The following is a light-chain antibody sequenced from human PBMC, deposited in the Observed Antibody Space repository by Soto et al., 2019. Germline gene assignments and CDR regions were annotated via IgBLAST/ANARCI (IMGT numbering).Light chain of an antibody. CDR2: DVT. CDR1: SSDVGGYKY. J-gene: IGLJ1*01. V-gene: IGLV2-14*01. CDR3: SSYTSSSTLV. Sequence: QSALTQPASVSGSPGQSITISCTGTSSDVGGYKYVSWYQQYPGKAPKLMIYDVTNRPSGVSNRFSGSKSGNTASLTISGLQAEDEADYYCSSYTSSSTLVFGTGTKVTVL.